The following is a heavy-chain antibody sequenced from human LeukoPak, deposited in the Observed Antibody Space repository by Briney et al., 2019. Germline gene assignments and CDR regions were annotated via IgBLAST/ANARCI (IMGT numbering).Heavy chain of an antibody. V-gene: IGHV3-7*03. Sequence: GGSLRLSCVAFGYTFSNYWMDWVRQAPGKGLEWVANIKEDGSEKNYVDSVKGRFTISRDNAKNSVYLQMNSLRAEDTAVYYCAKNDGYSYWYFDYWGQGTLVTVSS. CDR2: IKEDGSEK. CDR1: GYTFSNYW. J-gene: IGHJ4*02. D-gene: IGHD4-4*01. CDR3: AKNDGYSYWYFDY.